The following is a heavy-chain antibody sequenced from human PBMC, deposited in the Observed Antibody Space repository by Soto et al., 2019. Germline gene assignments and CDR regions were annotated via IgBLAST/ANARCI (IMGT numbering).Heavy chain of an antibody. Sequence: QVQLVQSGAEVKKPGSSVKVSCKASGGTFSSYAISWVRQAPGQGLEWMGGIIPIFGTANYAQKFQGRVTITAEESTSTAYMELSGLSSGDTAVYYCARGSQYSPRRPYYYGMDVWGQGPTVTVSS. J-gene: IGHJ6*02. CDR2: IIPIFGTA. V-gene: IGHV1-69*12. CDR3: ARGSQYSPRRPYYYGMDV. CDR1: GGTFSSYA. D-gene: IGHD6-6*01.